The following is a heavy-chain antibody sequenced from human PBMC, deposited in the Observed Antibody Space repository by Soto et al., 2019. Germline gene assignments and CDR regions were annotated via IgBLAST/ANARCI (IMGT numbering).Heavy chain of an antibody. J-gene: IGHJ6*03. CDR2: IYYSGST. CDR3: ATRGEYYDFWSGYQNRIPFYMDV. Sequence: SETLSLTCTVSGGSISSYYWSWIRQPPGKGLEWIGYIYYSGSTNYNPSLKSRVTISVDTSKNQFSLKLSSVTAADTAVYYCATRGEYYDFWSGYQNRIPFYMDVWGKGTTVTVSS. V-gene: IGHV4-59*08. CDR1: GGSISSYY. D-gene: IGHD3-3*01.